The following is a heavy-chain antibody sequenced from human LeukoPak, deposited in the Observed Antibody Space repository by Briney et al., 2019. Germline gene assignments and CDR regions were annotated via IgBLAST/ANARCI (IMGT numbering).Heavy chain of an antibody. J-gene: IGHJ4*02. CDR2: MNPDSGNT. CDR3: ARGVGAVGDS. D-gene: IGHD6-19*01. CDR1: GYSFPSYD. V-gene: IGHV1-8*01. Sequence: ASVKVSCKASGYSFPSYDVNWVRQAAGQGLEWMGWMNPDSGNTFYAQKFQGRVTMTRDTSICTAYMELSSLRSEDTAVYYCARGVGAVGDSWGQGTLVTVSS.